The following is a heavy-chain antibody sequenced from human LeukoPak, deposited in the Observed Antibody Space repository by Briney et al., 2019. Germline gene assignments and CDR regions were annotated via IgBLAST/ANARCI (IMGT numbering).Heavy chain of an antibody. Sequence: PSETLSLTCAVYGGSFSGDYWSWIRQPPGKGLEWIGSIYHSGSTYYNPSLKSRVTISVDTSKNQFSLKLSSVTAADTAVYYCARSDDYGDSNYYYYYMDVWGKGTTVTVSS. CDR3: ARSDDYGDSNYYYYYMDV. CDR2: IYHSGST. CDR1: GGSFSGDY. D-gene: IGHD4-17*01. V-gene: IGHV4-34*01. J-gene: IGHJ6*03.